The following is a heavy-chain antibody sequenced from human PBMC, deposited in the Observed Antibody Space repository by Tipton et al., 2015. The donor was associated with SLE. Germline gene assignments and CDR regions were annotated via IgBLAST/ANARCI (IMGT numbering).Heavy chain of an antibody. D-gene: IGHD6-19*01. Sequence: QSGAEVKKPGSSVKVSCKASGGTFSSYAISGVRQAPGQGLEWMGIIIPSFGTPNYAQKFQGRVTFTTDESTSTAYMELSSLRSEDTAVYYCAREGVAAPLDYWGQGTLVTVSS. CDR1: GGTFSSYA. CDR3: AREGVAAPLDY. J-gene: IGHJ4*02. CDR2: IIPSFGTP. V-gene: IGHV1-69*05.